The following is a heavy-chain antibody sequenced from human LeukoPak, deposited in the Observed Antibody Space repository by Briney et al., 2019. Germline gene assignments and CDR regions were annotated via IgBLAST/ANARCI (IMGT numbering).Heavy chain of an antibody. CDR3: ARHRSGGSQDDAFDI. Sequence: PGGSLRLSCAASGFTFTTYWMSWVRQAPGKGLEWVADIKQDGSEKYYVHSVKGRFTISRQNAKNSLFLQMNSLRAGDTAVYYCARHRSGGSQDDAFDIWGQGTMVTVSS. CDR2: IKQDGSEK. J-gene: IGHJ3*02. CDR1: GFTFTTYW. D-gene: IGHD2-15*01. V-gene: IGHV3-7*01.